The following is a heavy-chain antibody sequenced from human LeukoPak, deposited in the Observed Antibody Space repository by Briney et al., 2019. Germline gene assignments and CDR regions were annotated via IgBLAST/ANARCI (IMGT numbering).Heavy chain of an antibody. D-gene: IGHD3-10*01. J-gene: IGHJ4*02. V-gene: IGHV4-39*07. Sequence: PSETLSLTCTVSGGSISSSSYYWGWIRQPPGKGLEWIGSIYYSGGTYYNPSLKSRVTISIDTSKNQFSLKLSSVTAADTAVYYCARVSIWFGESPVDYWGQGTLVTVSS. CDR3: ARVSIWFGESPVDY. CDR1: GGSISSSSYY. CDR2: IYYSGGT.